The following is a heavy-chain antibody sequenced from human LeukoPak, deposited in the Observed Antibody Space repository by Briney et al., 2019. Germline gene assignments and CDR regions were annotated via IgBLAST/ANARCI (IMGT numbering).Heavy chain of an antibody. V-gene: IGHV4-59*01. CDR1: GGSISSYY. J-gene: IGHJ3*02. Sequence: PSETLSLTCTVSGGSISSYYWSWIRQPPGKGLEWIGYIYYSGSTNYNPSLKSRVTISVDTSKNQFSLKLSSVTAADTAVYYCARAEGGSSAFDIWGQGTMVTVSS. D-gene: IGHD2-15*01. CDR2: IYYSGST. CDR3: ARAEGGSSAFDI.